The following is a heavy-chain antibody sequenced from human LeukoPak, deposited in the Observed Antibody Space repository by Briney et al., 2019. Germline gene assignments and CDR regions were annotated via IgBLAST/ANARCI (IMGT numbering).Heavy chain of an antibody. J-gene: IGHJ5*02. V-gene: IGHV1-46*01. Sequence: ASVKVSCKASGYTLTSYYMHWVRQAPGQGLEWMGIINPSGGSTSYAQKFQGRVTMTRDMSTGTVYMELSSLRSEDTAVYYCARVDGSCSGGSCPSGNWFDPWGQGTLVTVSS. CDR2: INPSGGST. D-gene: IGHD2-15*01. CDR3: ARVDGSCSGGSCPSGNWFDP. CDR1: GYTLTSYY.